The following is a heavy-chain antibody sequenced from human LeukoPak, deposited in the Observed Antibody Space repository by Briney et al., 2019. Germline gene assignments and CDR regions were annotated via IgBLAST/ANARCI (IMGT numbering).Heavy chain of an antibody. CDR1: GGSFSNYD. CDR3: ARGDYYDGGGRNWFDP. Sequence: SETLCLTCTVSGGSFSNYDWNFIRQPAGKGLEWIGRIHTSWTTYYSPSLKSRITMSVDTSRNQFSLRLTSVTAADTAVYYCARGDYYDGGGRNWFDPWGQRTLVTVSS. V-gene: IGHV4-4*07. D-gene: IGHD3-16*01. J-gene: IGHJ5*02. CDR2: IHTSWTT.